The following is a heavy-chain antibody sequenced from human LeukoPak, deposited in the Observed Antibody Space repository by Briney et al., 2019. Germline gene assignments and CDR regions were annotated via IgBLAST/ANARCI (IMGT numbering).Heavy chain of an antibody. CDR3: AREDGYITRDYYYYMDV. J-gene: IGHJ6*03. V-gene: IGHV3-9*01. D-gene: IGHD5-24*01. Sequence: GGSLRLSCAASGFTFDDYAMHWVRQAPGKGLEWVSGISWNSGSIGYADSVKGRFTISRDNAKNSLYLQMNSLRAEDAAVYYCAREDGYITRDYYYYMDVWGKGTTVTVSS. CDR2: ISWNSGSI. CDR1: GFTFDDYA.